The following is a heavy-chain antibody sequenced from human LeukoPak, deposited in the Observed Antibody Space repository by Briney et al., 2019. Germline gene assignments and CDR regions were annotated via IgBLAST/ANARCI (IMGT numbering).Heavy chain of an antibody. Sequence: SETLSLTCTVSGGSISGSSYYWGWIRQPPGKGLEWIGSIYYSGSTYYNPSLKSRVTISVDTSKNQFSLKLSSVTAADTAVYYCARRLELSSTSCYFCHAFDIWGQGTMVTVSS. V-gene: IGHV4-39*01. J-gene: IGHJ3*02. CDR3: ARRLELSSTSCYFCHAFDI. CDR2: IYYSGST. CDR1: GGSISGSSYY. D-gene: IGHD2-2*01.